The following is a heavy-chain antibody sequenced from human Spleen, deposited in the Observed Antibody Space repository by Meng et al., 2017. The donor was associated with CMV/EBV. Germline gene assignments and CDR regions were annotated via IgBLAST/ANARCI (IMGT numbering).Heavy chain of an antibody. CDR2: IYHSGST. Sequence: SGGSVSSSNWWTWVRPPPAKGLEWIGEIYHSGSTNYNPSLKSRVTISVDKSKNHFSLRLSSVTAADTAVYYCARERVTMIANWIDPWGQGTLVTVSS. J-gene: IGHJ5*02. V-gene: IGHV4-4*02. CDR3: ARERVTMIANWIDP. D-gene: IGHD3-22*01. CDR1: GGSVSSSNW.